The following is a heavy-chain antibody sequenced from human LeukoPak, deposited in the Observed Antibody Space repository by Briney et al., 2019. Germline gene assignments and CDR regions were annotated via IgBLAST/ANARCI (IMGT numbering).Heavy chain of an antibody. CDR1: GFTFSGSA. D-gene: IGHD2-2*01. V-gene: IGHV3-73*01. J-gene: IGHJ4*02. CDR2: IRSKANSYAT. Sequence: GGSLKLSCAASGFTFSGSAMHWVRQAYGKGLEWVGRIRSKANSYATAYAASVKGRFTISRDDSKNTAYLQMNSLKTEDTAVYYCTRHCSSTSCGGWGQGTLVTVSS. CDR3: TRHCSSTSCGG.